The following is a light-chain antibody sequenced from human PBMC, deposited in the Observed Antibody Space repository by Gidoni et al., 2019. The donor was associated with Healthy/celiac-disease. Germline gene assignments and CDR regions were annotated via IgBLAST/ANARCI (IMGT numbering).Light chain of an antibody. J-gene: IGKJ1*01. V-gene: IGKV1-27*01. CDR2: AAS. CDR3: QKYYSALRT. Sequence: DIQMTQSPSSLSASVGDRVTITCRASQGISNYLAWYQQKPGKVPKLLVYAASTLPSGVPSRFHGSGSGTNFTLPLRSLQPEDVATYYCQKYYSALRTFGQGTKVEIK. CDR1: QGISNY.